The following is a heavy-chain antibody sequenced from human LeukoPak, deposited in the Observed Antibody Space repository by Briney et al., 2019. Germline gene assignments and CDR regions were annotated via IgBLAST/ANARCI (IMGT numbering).Heavy chain of an antibody. V-gene: IGHV1-8*01. CDR2: MNPNSVNT. D-gene: IGHD6-19*01. Sequence: GATVKVSCKASGYTFTSYNINWVRQATGQGLEWMGWMNPNSVNTGYAQKFKDRVTMTRDTSISTAYMEVSSLRSEDTAVYFCARGGVYSNGWYEFDYWGQGTVVTVSS. J-gene: IGHJ4*02. CDR1: GYTFTSYN. CDR3: ARGGVYSNGWYEFDY.